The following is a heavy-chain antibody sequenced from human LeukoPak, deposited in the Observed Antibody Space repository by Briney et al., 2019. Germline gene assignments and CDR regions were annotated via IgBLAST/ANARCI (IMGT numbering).Heavy chain of an antibody. V-gene: IGHV4-59*01. Sequence: PAYTLCLTCAVPGGAISSNSWSWLRQPTGKGLEWIGYIYYSGSTNYNPSLKSRVTISVDTSKNQFSLKLSSVTAADTAVYYCARDRKWFDPWGQGTLVTVSS. CDR1: GGAISSNS. CDR2: IYYSGST. CDR3: ARDRKWFDP. J-gene: IGHJ5*02.